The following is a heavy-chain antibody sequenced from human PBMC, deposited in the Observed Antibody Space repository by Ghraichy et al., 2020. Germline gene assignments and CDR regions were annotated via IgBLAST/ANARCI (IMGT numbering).Heavy chain of an antibody. J-gene: IGHJ4*02. Sequence: GGSLRLSCVASGFTFSTYGMSWVRQAPGKGLEWVSTISGSGRSTFYADSVKGRFTISRDNSKNTLYLQMNSLRAEDTAVYYCAKNKGSGAFSSWGFGYWGQGTLVTVSS. CDR3: AKNKGSGAFSSWGFGY. V-gene: IGHV3-23*01. CDR2: ISGSGRST. D-gene: IGHD2-15*01. CDR1: GFTFSTYG.